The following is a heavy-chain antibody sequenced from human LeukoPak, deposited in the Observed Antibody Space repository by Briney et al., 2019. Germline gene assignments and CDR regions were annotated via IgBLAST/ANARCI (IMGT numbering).Heavy chain of an antibody. J-gene: IGHJ4*02. CDR2: IYTSGST. V-gene: IGHV4-4*07. CDR1: GGSISSYY. Sequence: PSETLSLTCTVSGGSISSYYWSWIRQPAGKGLEWIGRIYTSGSTNYNPSLKSRVTMSVDTSKNQFSLKLSSVTAADTAVYYCARESNGPHFDWLFDYWGQGTLVTVSS. CDR3: ARESNGPHFDWLFDY. D-gene: IGHD3-9*01.